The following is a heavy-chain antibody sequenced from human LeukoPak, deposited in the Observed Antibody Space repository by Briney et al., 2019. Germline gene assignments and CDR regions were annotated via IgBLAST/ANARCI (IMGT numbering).Heavy chain of an antibody. CDR1: GFTFSHYS. J-gene: IGHJ4*02. Sequence: PGGSLRLSCAASGFTFSHYSMNWVRQAPGKGLEWVSSISTSSSYIYYADSVKGRFTVSRNNAKNSLYLQMDSLRAEDTAVYYCASKRWLQSSFDYWGQGTLVTVSS. V-gene: IGHV3-21*01. CDR2: ISTSSSYI. D-gene: IGHD5-24*01. CDR3: ASKRWLQSSFDY.